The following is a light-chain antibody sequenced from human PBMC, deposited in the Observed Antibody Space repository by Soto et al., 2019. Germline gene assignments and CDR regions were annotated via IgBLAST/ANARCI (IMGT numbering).Light chain of an antibody. Sequence: QSALIQPPSVSGSPGQSVTISCTGTSSDFGSYNFVSWYQRHPGKVPKVIIYETSKRPSGVSDRFSGSKSGNTASLTISGLQAEDEADYYCFSFTSTHTHVFGSGTKVTVL. CDR1: SSDFGSYNF. V-gene: IGLV2-23*01. CDR3: FSFTSTHTHV. CDR2: ETS. J-gene: IGLJ1*01.